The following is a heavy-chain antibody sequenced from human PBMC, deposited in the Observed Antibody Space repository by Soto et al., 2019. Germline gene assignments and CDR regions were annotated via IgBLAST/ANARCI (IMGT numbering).Heavy chain of an antibody. CDR3: ARGNYYYDSSGYYYDYSGNNWFDP. V-gene: IGHV4-31*03. CDR2: IYYSGST. J-gene: IGHJ5*02. Sequence: PSETLSLTCTVSGGSISSGGYYWSWIRQHPGKGLEWIGYIYYSGSTHYNPSLKSRVTISVDTSKNQFSLKLSSVTAADTAVYYCARGNYYYDSSGYYYDYSGNNWFDPWGQGTLVTVSS. CDR1: GGSISSGGYY. D-gene: IGHD3-22*01.